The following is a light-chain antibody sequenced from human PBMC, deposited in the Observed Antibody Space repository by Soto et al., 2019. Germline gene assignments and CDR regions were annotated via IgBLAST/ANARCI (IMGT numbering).Light chain of an antibody. J-gene: IGLJ1*01. CDR2: EVV. CDR3: KSYAGSNTYV. CDR1: SSNIGSNT. V-gene: IGLV1-44*01. Sequence: QSVLTQPPSASGTPGQGVTISCSGSSSNIGSNTVNWYQQLPGKAPRLIIYEVVQRPSGVPDRFSGSKSGNTASLTVSGLQAADEADYFCKSYAGSNTYVFGSGTKVTVL.